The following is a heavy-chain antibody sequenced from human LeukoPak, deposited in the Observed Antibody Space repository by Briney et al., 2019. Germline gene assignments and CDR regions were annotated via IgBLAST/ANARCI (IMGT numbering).Heavy chain of an antibody. CDR2: ISGSGSVS. J-gene: IGHJ3*02. CDR3: ARDGGFGFLAAFDI. V-gene: IGHV3-48*02. CDR1: GFTFSSYS. Sequence: GGSLRLSCAASGFTFSSYSMNWVRQAPGKGLEWISYISGSGSVSYYEDSVKGRFTIPRDNAKNSLYLQMNSLRDEDTALYYCARDGGFGFLAAFDIWGQGTMVTVSS. D-gene: IGHD3-10*01.